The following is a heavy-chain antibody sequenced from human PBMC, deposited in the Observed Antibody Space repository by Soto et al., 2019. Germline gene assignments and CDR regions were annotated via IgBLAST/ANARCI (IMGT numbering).Heavy chain of an antibody. D-gene: IGHD3-10*01. CDR3: AREEAGAFDI. CDR2: TYYSGST. Sequence: PSETLSLTCTVSGVSMGSGGYYWTWIRQHPGKGLEWIGYTYYSGSTYYNPSLKSRLTISVDTSKNQFSLRLSSVTAADTAVYYCAREEAGAFDIWGQGTMVTVS. CDR1: GVSMGSGGYY. J-gene: IGHJ3*02. V-gene: IGHV4-31*03.